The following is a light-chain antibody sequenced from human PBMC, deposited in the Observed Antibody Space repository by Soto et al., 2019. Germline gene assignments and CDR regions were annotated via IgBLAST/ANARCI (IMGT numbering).Light chain of an antibody. J-gene: IGLJ1*01. Sequence: QAALTQPATVSGSTAQSIAISCTGTSSDVGGYNYVSWYQQHPGKAPKLMIYEVSNRPSGVSNRFSGSKSGNTASLTISGLQAEDEADYYCSSYTSSSTYVFGTGTKVTVL. CDR3: SSYTSSSTYV. CDR1: SSDVGGYNY. CDR2: EVS. V-gene: IGLV2-14*01.